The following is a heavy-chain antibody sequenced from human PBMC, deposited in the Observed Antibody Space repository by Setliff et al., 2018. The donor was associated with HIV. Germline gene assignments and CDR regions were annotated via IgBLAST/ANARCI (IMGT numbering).Heavy chain of an antibody. Sequence: ASVKVSCKVSGYTLTELSMHWVRQAPGKGLEWMGGFDPEDGETIYAQKFQGRVTMTEDTSTDTAYMELSSLRSEDTAVYYCATAVGVRYSSYAFDIWGQVTMVTVSS. D-gene: IGHD6-19*01. J-gene: IGHJ3*02. CDR1: GYTLTELS. CDR2: FDPEDGET. V-gene: IGHV1-24*01. CDR3: ATAVGVRYSSYAFDI.